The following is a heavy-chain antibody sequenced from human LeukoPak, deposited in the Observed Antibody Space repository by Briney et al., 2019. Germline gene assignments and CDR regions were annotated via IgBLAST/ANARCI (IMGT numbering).Heavy chain of an antibody. CDR2: IIPIFGTA. Sequence: GASVKVSRKASGGSFSSYAISWVRQAPGQGLEWMGGIIPIFGTANYAQKFQGRVTITADESTSTAYMELSSLRSEDTAVYYCASGSRKHYGSGSYEGYFDYWGQGTLVTVSS. CDR1: GGSFSSYA. CDR3: ASGSRKHYGSGSYEGYFDY. D-gene: IGHD3-10*01. J-gene: IGHJ4*02. V-gene: IGHV1-69*13.